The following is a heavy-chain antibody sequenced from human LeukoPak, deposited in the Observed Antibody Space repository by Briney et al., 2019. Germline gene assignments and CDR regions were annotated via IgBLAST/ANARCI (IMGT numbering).Heavy chain of an antibody. J-gene: IGHJ6*03. CDR2: INHSGST. Sequence: PSEALSLTCAVYGGSFSGYYWSWIRQPPGKGLEWIGEINHSGSTNYNPSLKSRVTISVDTSKNQFSLKLSSVTAADTAVYYCASYSNYHYYYMDVWGKGTTVTVSS. CDR3: ASYSNYHYYYMDV. D-gene: IGHD4-11*01. CDR1: GGSFSGYY. V-gene: IGHV4-34*01.